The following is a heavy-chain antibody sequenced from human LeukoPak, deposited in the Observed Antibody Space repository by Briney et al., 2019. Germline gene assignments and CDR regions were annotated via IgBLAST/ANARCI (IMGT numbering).Heavy chain of an antibody. CDR3: ARAGIVGLNL. J-gene: IGHJ3*01. V-gene: IGHV4-30-2*01. Sequence: SETLSLTCTVSGGSLSSGGYYWSWIRQPPGKGLEWIGYIYHSGSTYYNPSLKSRVTISVDRSKNQFPLKLSSLTAADTAVYYCARAGIVGLNLWGQGTMVTVSS. CDR2: IYHSGST. D-gene: IGHD3-22*01. CDR1: GGSLSSGGYY.